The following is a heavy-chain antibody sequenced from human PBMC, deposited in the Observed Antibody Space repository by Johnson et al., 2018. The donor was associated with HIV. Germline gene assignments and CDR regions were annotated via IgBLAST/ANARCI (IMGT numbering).Heavy chain of an antibody. CDR1: GFTVSSNY. CDR2: IYSDGGT. Sequence: VQLVESGGGLVQPGGSLRLSCTASGFTVSSNYMTWVRQAPGTGLEWVSTIYSDGGTYNADSVRGSFTISRDSSKNTVYLQMNSLRVEDTAVYYCARVKGSTIFGVVRPHGAFDIWGQGTMVTVSS. V-gene: IGHV3-66*01. J-gene: IGHJ3*02. CDR3: ARVKGSTIFGVVRPHGAFDI. D-gene: IGHD3-3*01.